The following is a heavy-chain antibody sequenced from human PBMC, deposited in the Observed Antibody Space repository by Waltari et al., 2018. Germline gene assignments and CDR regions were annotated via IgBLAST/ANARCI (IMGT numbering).Heavy chain of an antibody. CDR3: AKDPCRGLCMVRGVQYYFDY. Sequence: EVQLLESGGGLVQPGGSLRLSCAASGFTFSSYAMSWVRQAPGKGLGWVSAISGSGGSTYYADSVKGRFTISRDNSKNTLYLQMNSLRAEDTAVYYCAKDPCRGLCMVRGVQYYFDYWGQGTLVTVSS. J-gene: IGHJ4*02. V-gene: IGHV3-23*01. CDR1: GFTFSSYA. CDR2: ISGSGGST. D-gene: IGHD3-10*01.